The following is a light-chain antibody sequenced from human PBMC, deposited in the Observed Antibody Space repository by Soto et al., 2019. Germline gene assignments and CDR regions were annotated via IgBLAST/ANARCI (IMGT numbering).Light chain of an antibody. CDR3: QQYGSSPWT. Sequence: EVALTHSAGTLSFSPVTRPTLSCMVSQSIANDYLTWYQQKPGQAPRVLIYDASTRATGIPDMFSGSGSGTDFTLTISRLEPEDFAVYYCQQYGSSPWTFGQGTKVDIK. V-gene: IGKV3-20*01. CDR1: QSIANDY. CDR2: DAS. J-gene: IGKJ1*01.